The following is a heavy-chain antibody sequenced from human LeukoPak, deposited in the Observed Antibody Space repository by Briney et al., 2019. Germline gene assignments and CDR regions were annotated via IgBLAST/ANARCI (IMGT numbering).Heavy chain of an antibody. CDR2: INHSGST. CDR3: ARRASVRGVQNAFDI. D-gene: IGHD3-10*01. V-gene: IGHV4-34*01. J-gene: IGHJ3*02. Sequence: PSETLSLTCAVYGGSFSGYYWSWIRQPPGKGLEWIGEINHSGSTNYNPSLKSRVTISVDKSKNQFSLKLSSVTAADTAVYYCARRASVRGVQNAFDIWGQGTMVTVSS. CDR1: GGSFSGYY.